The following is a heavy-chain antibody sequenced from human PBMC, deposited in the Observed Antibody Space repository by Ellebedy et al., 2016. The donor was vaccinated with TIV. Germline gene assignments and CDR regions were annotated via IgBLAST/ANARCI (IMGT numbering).Heavy chain of an antibody. V-gene: IGHV3-7*01. D-gene: IGHD6-19*01. Sequence: RGSLRLSCAASGFTFSNYWMSWVRQAPGKGLEWVANIKQDGSEKYYVDSVKGRFSISRDNAKNSLYVQMNSLRDEDTAVYYCARDQWLGRAYYFDSWGQGTLVTVSS. CDR3: ARDQWLGRAYYFDS. J-gene: IGHJ4*02. CDR2: IKQDGSEK. CDR1: GFTFSNYW.